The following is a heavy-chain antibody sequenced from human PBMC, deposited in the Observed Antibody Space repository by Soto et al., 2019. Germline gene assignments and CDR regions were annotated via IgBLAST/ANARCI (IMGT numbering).Heavy chain of an antibody. D-gene: IGHD3-3*01. J-gene: IGHJ6*02. CDR2: ISAYNGNT. Sequence: QVQLVQSGAEVKKPGASVKVSCKASGYTFSSYGISWVRQAPGQGLEWMGWISAYNGNTNYAQKLQGRVTMTTDPSTSTAYMELRSLRSDDTAVYYCARLTSDITIFGVVIGEYYYYYGMDVWGQGTTVTVSS. CDR1: GYTFSSYG. V-gene: IGHV1-18*01. CDR3: ARLTSDITIFGVVIGEYYYYYGMDV.